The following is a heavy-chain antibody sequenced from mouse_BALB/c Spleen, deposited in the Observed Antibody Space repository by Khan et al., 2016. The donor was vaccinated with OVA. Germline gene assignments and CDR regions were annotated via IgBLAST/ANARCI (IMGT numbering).Heavy chain of an antibody. CDR1: GYSVTSDYA. V-gene: IGHV3-2*02. D-gene: IGHD2-4*01. CDR3: ARDDSGYTYAIDY. J-gene: IGHJ4*01. Sequence: EVQLQESGPGLVKPSQSLSLTCTVTGYSVTSDYAWNWIRQFPGNKLEWMGYISYSGSTSYNPSLKSRISITRDTSKNQFFLQLNSVTTEDTATYYCARDDSGYTYAIDYWGQGTTVTVSS. CDR2: ISYSGST.